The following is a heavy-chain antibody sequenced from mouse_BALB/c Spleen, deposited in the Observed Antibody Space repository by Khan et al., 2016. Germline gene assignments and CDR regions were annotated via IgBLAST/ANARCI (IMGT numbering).Heavy chain of an antibody. J-gene: IGHJ2*01. V-gene: IGHV3-2*02. Sequence: EVQLQESGPGLVKPSQSLSLTCTVTGYSITSDYAWNWIRQFPGNKLEWMGYISYSGSTSYNPSLNSRISITRDTSKNQFFLQLNSVTTEDTATYYWARRDRFDYWGQGTTLTVSS. CDR2: ISYSGST. CDR3: ARRDRFDY. CDR1: GYSITSDYA.